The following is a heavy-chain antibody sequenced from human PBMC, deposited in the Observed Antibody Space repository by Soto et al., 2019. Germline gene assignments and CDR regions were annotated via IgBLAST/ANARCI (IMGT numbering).Heavy chain of an antibody. D-gene: IGHD3-22*01. CDR2: IIPIFGTA. CDR3: ARGRYYYDSSGYRLEY. V-gene: IGHV1-69*13. CDR1: GGTFSSYA. J-gene: IGHJ4*02. Sequence: ASVKVSCKASGGTFSSYAISWVRQAPGQGLEWMGGIIPIFGTANYAQKFQGRVTITADESTSTAYMELSSLRSEDTAVYYCARGRYYYDSSGYRLEYWGQGTLVPVSS.